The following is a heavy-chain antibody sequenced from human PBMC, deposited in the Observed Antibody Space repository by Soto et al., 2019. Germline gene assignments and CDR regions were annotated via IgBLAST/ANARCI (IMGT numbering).Heavy chain of an antibody. Sequence: QVQLVQSGAEVKKPGASVKVSCKASGYTFTSYDINWVRQATGQGLEWMGWMNPNSGNTGYAQKFQGRVTMTRNTSISTAYMELSSLRSEDTAVYYCARPKRSVVVAKKNPGVYGMDVWGQGTTVTVSS. D-gene: IGHD2-15*01. CDR3: ARPKRSVVVAKKNPGVYGMDV. CDR1: GYTFTSYD. CDR2: MNPNSGNT. V-gene: IGHV1-8*01. J-gene: IGHJ6*02.